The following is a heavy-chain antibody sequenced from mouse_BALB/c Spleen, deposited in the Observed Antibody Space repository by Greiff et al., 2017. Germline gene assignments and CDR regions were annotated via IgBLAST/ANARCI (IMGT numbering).Heavy chain of an antibody. CDR2: ISYSGST. D-gene: IGHD3-2*01. Sequence: VQLKESGPSLVKPSQTLSLPCSVTGDSITSGYWNWIRKFPGNKLEYMGYISYSGSTYYNPSLKSRISITRDTSKNQYYLQLNSVTTEDTATYYCARYGQLGPDYAMDYWGQGTSVTVSA. CDR3: ARYGQLGPDYAMDY. J-gene: IGHJ4*01. CDR1: GDSITSGY. V-gene: IGHV3-8*02.